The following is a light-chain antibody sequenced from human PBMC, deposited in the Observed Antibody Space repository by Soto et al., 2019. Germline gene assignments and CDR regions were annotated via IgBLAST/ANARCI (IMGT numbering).Light chain of an antibody. V-gene: IGKV3-20*01. CDR3: QHYQSGHPIT. CDR2: GAS. Sequence: IVLTQSPDTLSLSPGERATLSCRAAQSVGTRLAWYQHKTGQAPRLLISGASSRATGIPDRFTGSGSETSFTLTISRLEPEDFALYYCQHYQSGHPITFGQGTRLEIK. CDR1: QSVGTR. J-gene: IGKJ5*01.